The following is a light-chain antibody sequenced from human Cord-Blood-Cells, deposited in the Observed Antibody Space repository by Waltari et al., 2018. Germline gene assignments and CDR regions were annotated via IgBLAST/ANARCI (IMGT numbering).Light chain of an antibody. CDR3: QTWGTGIHWV. Sequence: QLVLTQSPSASASLGASVKLTCTLSSGHSSYAIAWHQQQPEQGPRYLMKLNSDGSHSKGDGLPYRFSGSSSGAERYLTISSLQSEDEADYYCQTWGTGIHWVFGGGTKLTVL. J-gene: IGLJ3*02. CDR2: LNSDGSH. V-gene: IGLV4-69*01. CDR1: SGHSSYA.